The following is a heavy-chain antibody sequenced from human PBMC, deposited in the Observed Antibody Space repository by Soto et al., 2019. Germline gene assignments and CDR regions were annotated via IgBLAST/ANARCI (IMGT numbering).Heavy chain of an antibody. CDR2: IIPTLGTT. V-gene: IGHV1-69*01. D-gene: IGHD2-21*02. Sequence: QVQLVQSGTEVKTPGSSVKVSCKASGGSFSKFAINWVRQAPEQGLEWMGGIIPTLGTTDYAHKFQGRVTITADEATRTAYMELSGLRSEDTAVYYCARDDATHCGDDCYRYFYYGMDVWGQGTTVTVSS. J-gene: IGHJ6*02. CDR1: GGSFSKFA. CDR3: ARDDATHCGDDCYRYFYYGMDV.